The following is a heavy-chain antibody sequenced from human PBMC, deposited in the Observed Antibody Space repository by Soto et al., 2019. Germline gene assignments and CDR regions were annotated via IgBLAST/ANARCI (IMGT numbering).Heavy chain of an antibody. J-gene: IGHJ6*02. V-gene: IGHV3-30*03. CDR2: ISYDGSNK. CDR3: ASCEYSSGWWGRDYYYYGMDV. D-gene: IGHD6-19*01. Sequence: GGSLRLSCAASGFTFSSYGMHWVRQAPGKGLEWVAVISYDGSNKYYADSVKGRFTISRDNSKNTLYLQMNSLRAEDTAVYYCASCEYSSGWWGRDYYYYGMDVWGQGTTVTVSS. CDR1: GFTFSSYG.